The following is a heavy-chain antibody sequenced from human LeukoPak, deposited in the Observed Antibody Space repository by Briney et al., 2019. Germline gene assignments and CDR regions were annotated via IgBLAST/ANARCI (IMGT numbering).Heavy chain of an antibody. D-gene: IGHD3-3*01. CDR3: ARGVTATIFGVVKDY. V-gene: IGHV4-39*07. Sequence: PSETLSLTCTVSGGSISSSSYYWGWIRQPTGKGLEWIGSIYYSGSTYYNPSLKSRVTISVDTSKNQFSLKLSSVTAADTAVYYCARGVTATIFGVVKDYWGQGTLVTVSS. CDR2: IYYSGST. CDR1: GGSISSSSYY. J-gene: IGHJ4*02.